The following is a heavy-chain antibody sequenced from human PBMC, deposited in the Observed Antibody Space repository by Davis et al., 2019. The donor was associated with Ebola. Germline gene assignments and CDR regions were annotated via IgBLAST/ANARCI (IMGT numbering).Heavy chain of an antibody. CDR1: GFSFNNAW. V-gene: IGHV3-66*01. CDR2: IYSGGST. Sequence: GESLKISCAASGFSFNNAWMSWVRQAPGKGLEWVSVIYSGGSTYYADSVKGRFTISRDNSKNTLYLQMNSLRAEDTAVYYCARGWELPRIYFDYWGQGTLVTVSS. D-gene: IGHD1-26*01. J-gene: IGHJ4*02. CDR3: ARGWELPRIYFDY.